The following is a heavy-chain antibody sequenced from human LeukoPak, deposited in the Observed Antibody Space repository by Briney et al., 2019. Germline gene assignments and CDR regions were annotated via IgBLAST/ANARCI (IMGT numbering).Heavy chain of an antibody. CDR3: ARQYSSSWSGFDP. J-gene: IGHJ5*02. CDR2: ISSSGSTI. CDR1: GFTFSSYE. Sequence: GGSPRLSCAASGFTFSSYEMNWVRQAPGKGLEWLSYISSSGSTIYYADSVKGRFTISRDNAKNSLYLQMNSLRAEDTAVYYCARQYSSSWSGFDPWGQGTLVTVSS. V-gene: IGHV3-48*03. D-gene: IGHD6-13*01.